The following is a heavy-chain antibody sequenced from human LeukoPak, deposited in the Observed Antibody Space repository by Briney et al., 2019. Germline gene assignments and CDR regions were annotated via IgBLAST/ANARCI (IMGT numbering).Heavy chain of an antibody. D-gene: IGHD3-10*01. CDR3: ARDQGRGDYYGSGAPLDY. V-gene: IGHV4-59*12. CDR2: IYHSGST. J-gene: IGHJ4*02. CDR1: GGSISSYY. Sequence: KTSETLSLTCTVSGGSISSYYWSWIRQPPGRGLEWIGSIYHSGSTYYNPSLKSRVTISVDTSKDQFSLKLSSVTAADTAVYYCARDQGRGDYYGSGAPLDYWGQGTLVTVSS.